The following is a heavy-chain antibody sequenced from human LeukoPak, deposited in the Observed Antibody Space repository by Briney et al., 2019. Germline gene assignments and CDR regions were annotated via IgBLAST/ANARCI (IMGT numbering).Heavy chain of an antibody. D-gene: IGHD5-18*01. CDR1: GFTFSDYY. Sequence: GGSLRLSCAASGFTFSDYYMSWIRQAPGKGLEWVSSISSSSIYIYYADSVKGRFTISRDNAKKSLYLQMNSLRAEDTAVYYCARVAAADTAMMNFDHWGQGTLVTVSS. V-gene: IGHV3-11*05. J-gene: IGHJ4*02. CDR3: ARVAAADTAMMNFDH. CDR2: ISSSSIYI.